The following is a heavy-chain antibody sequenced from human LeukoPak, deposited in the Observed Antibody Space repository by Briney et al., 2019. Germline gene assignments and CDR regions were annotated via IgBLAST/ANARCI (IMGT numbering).Heavy chain of an antibody. CDR1: GFTSSSYW. Sequence: PGGSLRLSCAASGFTSSSYWMHWVRQAPGKGLVWVSRINTDGSSTNYADSVKGRFTISRDNAKNTLYLQMNSLRAEDTAVYYCARDAPYSSSPFDYWGQGTLVTVSS. J-gene: IGHJ4*02. CDR2: INTDGSST. V-gene: IGHV3-74*01. D-gene: IGHD6-13*01. CDR3: ARDAPYSSSPFDY.